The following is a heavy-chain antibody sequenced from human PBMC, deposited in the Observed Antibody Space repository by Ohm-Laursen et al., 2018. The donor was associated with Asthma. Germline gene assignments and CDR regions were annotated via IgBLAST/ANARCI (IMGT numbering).Heavy chain of an antibody. V-gene: IGHV3-23*01. CDR3: ARETATGSQYIHYYDLDV. CDR1: GFTFSSYA. D-gene: IGHD2-15*01. J-gene: IGHJ6*02. CDR2: IIGSGADT. Sequence: SLRLSCSASGFTFSSYAMSWVRQAPGKGLEWVSAIIGSGADTYYADSVKGRFTISRDNSKNTLYLQMNTLRAEDTAVYYCARETATGSQYIHYYDLDVWGQGTTVIVSS.